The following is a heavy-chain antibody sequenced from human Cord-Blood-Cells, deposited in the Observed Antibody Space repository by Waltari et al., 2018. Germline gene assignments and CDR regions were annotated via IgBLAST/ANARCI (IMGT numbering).Heavy chain of an antibody. Sequence: QVQLQESGPGLVKPSETLSLTCTVSGYSISSGYYWGWIRRPPGKGLGWIGSIYHSGSTYYHPSLKSRVTISVDTSKNQFSLKLSSVTAADTAVYYCARDSIEYQLLSAYYYYYYMDVWGKGTTVTVSS. CDR1: GYSISSGYY. D-gene: IGHD2-2*01. CDR2: IYHSGST. J-gene: IGHJ6*03. V-gene: IGHV4-38-2*02. CDR3: ARDSIEYQLLSAYYYYYYMDV.